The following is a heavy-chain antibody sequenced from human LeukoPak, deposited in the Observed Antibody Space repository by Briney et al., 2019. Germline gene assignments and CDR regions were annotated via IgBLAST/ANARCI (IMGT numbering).Heavy chain of an antibody. J-gene: IGHJ4*01. Sequence: GASVKVSCKASGYTFTSYDINWVRQATGQGLEWMGWMNPNSGNTGYAQKFQGRVTMTRNTSISTAYMELNSLRSEGTAVYYCARLDDNRGYYYFDHWGQGTLVNGSS. CDR1: GYTFTSYD. CDR2: MNPNSGNT. V-gene: IGHV1-8*01. D-gene: IGHD3-22*01. CDR3: ARLDDNRGYYYFDH.